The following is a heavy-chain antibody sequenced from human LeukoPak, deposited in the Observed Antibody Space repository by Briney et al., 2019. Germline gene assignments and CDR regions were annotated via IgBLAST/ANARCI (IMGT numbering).Heavy chain of an antibody. D-gene: IGHD5-18*01. CDR1: GFTFSGSA. CDR3: TRRISTAMGIDY. Sequence: PGGSLRLSCAASGFTFSGSAMHWVRQASGKGLEWVGRIRSKANSYATAYAASVKGRFTISRDDSKNTAYLQMNSLKTEDTAVYYCTRRISTAMGIDYWGQGTPVTVSS. V-gene: IGHV3-73*01. J-gene: IGHJ4*02. CDR2: IRSKANSYAT.